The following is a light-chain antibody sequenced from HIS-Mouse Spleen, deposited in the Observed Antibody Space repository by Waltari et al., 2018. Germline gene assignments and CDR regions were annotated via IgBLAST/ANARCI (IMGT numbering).Light chain of an antibody. J-gene: IGLJ1*01. CDR2: DVS. CDR3: CSYAGSYTGV. CDR1: SSDVVGYNY. V-gene: IGLV2-11*01. Sequence: QSALTQPRSVSGSPGQSVTISCTGTSSDVVGYNYVPWYQQHPGKAPKLMIYDVSKRPSGVPDRFSGSKSGNTASLTISGLQAEDEADYYCCSYAGSYTGVFGTGTKVTVL.